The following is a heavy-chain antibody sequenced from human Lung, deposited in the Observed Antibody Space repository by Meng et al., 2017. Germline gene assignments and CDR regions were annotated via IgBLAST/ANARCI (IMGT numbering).Heavy chain of an antibody. V-gene: IGHV4-34*01. CDR3: ARGPTTMAHDFDY. J-gene: IGHJ4*02. Sequence: QQWGAGLLKPSEPPSLTCVVSGGSFSDSYWSWIRQPPGKGLEWIGEINHSGSTNYTPSLESRATISVDTSQNNLSLKLSSVTAADSAVYYCARGPTTMAHDFDYWGQGTLVTVSS. CDR1: GGSFSDSY. D-gene: IGHD4-11*01. CDR2: INHSGST.